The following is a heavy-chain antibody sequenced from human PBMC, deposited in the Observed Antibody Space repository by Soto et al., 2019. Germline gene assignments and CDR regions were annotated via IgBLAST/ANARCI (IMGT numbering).Heavy chain of an antibody. V-gene: IGHV1-2*04. CDR3: ARPRIAARSESHYGMDV. D-gene: IGHD6-6*01. CDR2: INPNSGGT. CDR1: GYTFTGYY. J-gene: IGHJ6*02. Sequence: GASVKVSCKASGYTFTGYYMHWVRQAPGQGLEWMGWINPNSGGTNYAQKFQGWVTMTRDTSISTAYMELSRLRSDDSAVYYCARPRIAARSESHYGMDVWGQGTMVTVSS.